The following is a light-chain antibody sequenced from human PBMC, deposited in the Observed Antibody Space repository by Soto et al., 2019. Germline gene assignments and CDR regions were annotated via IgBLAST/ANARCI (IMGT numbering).Light chain of an antibody. CDR2: EAS. Sequence: QSALTQPPSASGSPGQSVTISCTGTSSDVGGYNFVSWYRQYPGKAPQLIIYEASKRPSGVPNRFSGSKSGNTASLTISGLHAEDEADYYCCSYGRSVVFGGGTKVTVL. V-gene: IGLV2-8*01. CDR3: CSYGRSVV. CDR1: SSDVGGYNF. J-gene: IGLJ2*01.